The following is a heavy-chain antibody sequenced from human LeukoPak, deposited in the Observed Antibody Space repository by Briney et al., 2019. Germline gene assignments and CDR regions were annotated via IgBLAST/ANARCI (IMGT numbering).Heavy chain of an antibody. D-gene: IGHD6-6*01. Sequence: SETLSLTCAVYGGSFSGYYWSWIRQPPGKGLEWIGEINHSGSTNYNPSLKSRVTISVDTSKNQFSLKLSSVTAADTAVYYCARGRIAARRHYYYYMDVWGKGTTVTVSS. V-gene: IGHV4-34*01. J-gene: IGHJ6*03. CDR2: INHSGST. CDR3: ARGRIAARRHYYYYMDV. CDR1: GGSFSGYY.